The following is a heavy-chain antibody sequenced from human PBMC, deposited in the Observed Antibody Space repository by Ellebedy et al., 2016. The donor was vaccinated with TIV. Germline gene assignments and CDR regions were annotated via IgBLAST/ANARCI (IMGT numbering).Heavy chain of an antibody. Sequence: GGSLRLSXAGSGFSLSNVWMSWVRQAPGKGLEWVGRVKRSIESETTDYPASVKGRFIVSRDDSKNTVSLQINSLQTDDTAVYYCATGVVSAYEYWGQGTLVTVSS. V-gene: IGHV3-15*01. CDR3: ATGVVSAYEY. CDR2: VKRSIESETT. J-gene: IGHJ4*02. CDR1: GFSLSNVW. D-gene: IGHD2-8*02.